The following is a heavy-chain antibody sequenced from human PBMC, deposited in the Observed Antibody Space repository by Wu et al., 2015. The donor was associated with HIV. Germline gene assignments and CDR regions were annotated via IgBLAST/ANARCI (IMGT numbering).Heavy chain of an antibody. CDR1: GYTFTGYY. CDR2: INPNSGGT. J-gene: IGHJ3*02. D-gene: IGHD6-19*01. CDR3: ARDMGHEGRQWLVQPGAFDI. Sequence: QVRLIQSGAEVRKPGASVKVSCKASGYTFTGYYMHWVRQAPGQGLEWMGWINPNSGGTNYAQKFQGRVTMTRDTSISTAYMELSRLRSDDTAVYYCARDMGHEGRQWLVQPGAFDIWGQGTMVTVSS. V-gene: IGHV1-2*02.